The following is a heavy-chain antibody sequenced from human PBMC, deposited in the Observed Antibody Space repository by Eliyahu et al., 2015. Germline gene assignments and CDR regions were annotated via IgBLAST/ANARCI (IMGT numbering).Heavy chain of an antibody. D-gene: IGHD5-18*01. CDR3: ARGGYSYAVDS. J-gene: IGHJ4*02. CDR2: ISGGGYYI. CDR1: FSFSAHS. Sequence: FSFSAHSVNWVRQAPGKGLEWVSSISGGGYYIYYADSVKGRFTISRDNAKNSVYLQMSSLRVDDTAVYYCARGGYSYAVDSWGQGTLVTVSS. V-gene: IGHV3-21*01.